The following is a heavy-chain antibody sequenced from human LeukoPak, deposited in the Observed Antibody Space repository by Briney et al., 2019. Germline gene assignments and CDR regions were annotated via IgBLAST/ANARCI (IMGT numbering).Heavy chain of an antibody. D-gene: IGHD1-26*01. CDR2: IYYSGST. CDR3: AGGSGNYYLLDY. CDR1: GGSISSYY. Sequence: SETLSLTCTVSGGSISSYYWTWIRQLPGKGLEWIGYIYYSGSTNYNPSLKSRVTMSVDTSKKQISLKLSSVTAADTAVYYCAGGSGNYYLLDYWGQGTLVTVSS. V-gene: IGHV4-59*01. J-gene: IGHJ4*02.